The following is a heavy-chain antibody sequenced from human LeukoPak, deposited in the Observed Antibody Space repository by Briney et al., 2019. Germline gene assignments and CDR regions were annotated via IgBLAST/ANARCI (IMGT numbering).Heavy chain of an antibody. Sequence: PGGSLRLSCAASGFTLSSYAMSWVRQGPGKGLEWVSAISVSGNTYHADSVKGRFTISRDSSKNTLYLQMNSLRAEDTAVYYCAKVPTMVRGVTYYFDYWGQGTLVTVSS. D-gene: IGHD3-10*01. J-gene: IGHJ4*02. CDR3: AKVPTMVRGVTYYFDY. CDR2: ISVSGNT. V-gene: IGHV3-23*01. CDR1: GFTLSSYA.